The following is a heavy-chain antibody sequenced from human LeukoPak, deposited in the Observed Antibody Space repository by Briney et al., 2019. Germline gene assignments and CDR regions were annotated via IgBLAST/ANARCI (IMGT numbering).Heavy chain of an antibody. V-gene: IGHV3-7*01. CDR2: INQHGSEE. CDR1: GFTFSSNW. J-gene: IGHJ6*03. D-gene: IGHD3-3*02. CDR3: AREKSFLEWLSTGRRDGYYMDV. Sequence: GGSLRLSCAASGFTFSSNWMHWVRQAPGKGLEWVANINQHGSEEFYVDSVKGRFTISRDNAKNSLYLQMNSLRADDTAVYYCAREKSFLEWLSTGRRDGYYMDVWGKGTTVTVSS.